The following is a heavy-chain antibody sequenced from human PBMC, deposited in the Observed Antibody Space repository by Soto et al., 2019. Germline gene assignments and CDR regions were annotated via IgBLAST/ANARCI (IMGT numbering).Heavy chain of an antibody. CDR2: ISGSGNGR. CDR1: GFTFVSYT. J-gene: IGHJ4*02. D-gene: IGHD1-1*01. CDR3: AKAGLQIHGNYYFDY. Sequence: PGGSLRLSCAASGFTFVSYTMSWVRQAPGKGLEWVSNISGSGNGRSYADSVKGRFTISRDNSKNTLYLQMNSLRAEDTAVYYCAKAGLQIHGNYYFDYWGQGALVTVS. V-gene: IGHV3-23*01.